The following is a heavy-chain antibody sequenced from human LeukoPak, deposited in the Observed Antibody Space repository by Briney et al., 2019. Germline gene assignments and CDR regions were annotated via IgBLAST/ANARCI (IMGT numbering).Heavy chain of an antibody. CDR3: AGGLDWGYGMDV. D-gene: IGHD2-15*01. J-gene: IGHJ6*02. CDR1: GGSISSSSHY. CDR2: IYYTGST. V-gene: IGHV4-39*01. Sequence: PSETLSLTCSVSGGSISSSSHYWGWFRQPPGMGLEWIGSIYYTGSTYYNSSLKSRVTISVDTSKNQFSLKLSSVTAADTAVYYCAGGLDWGYGMDVWGQGTTVTVSS.